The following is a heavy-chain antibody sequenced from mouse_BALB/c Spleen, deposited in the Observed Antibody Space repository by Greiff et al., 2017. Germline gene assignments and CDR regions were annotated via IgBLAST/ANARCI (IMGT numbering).Heavy chain of an antibody. CDR3: TRLRGSSPYWYFDV. CDR1: GFTFSSYT. D-gene: IGHD1-1*01. V-gene: IGHV5-6-4*01. Sequence: EVKLMESGGGLVKPGGSLKLSCAASGFTFSSYTMSWVRQTPEKRLEWVATISSGGSYTYYPDSVKGRFTISRDNAKNTLYLQMSSLKSEDTAMYYCTRLRGSSPYWYFDVWGAGTTVTGSS. CDR2: ISSGGSYT. J-gene: IGHJ1*01.